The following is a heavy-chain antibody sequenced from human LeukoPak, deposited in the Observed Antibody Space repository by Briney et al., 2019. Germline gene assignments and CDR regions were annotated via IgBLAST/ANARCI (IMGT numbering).Heavy chain of an antibody. D-gene: IGHD3-10*01. J-gene: IGHJ4*02. CDR2: IRYDGSNK. CDR3: AKDHYYGSGSYYFDY. CDR1: GFTFSSYG. V-gene: IGHV3-30*02. Sequence: GGSLRLSCAASGFTFSSYGMHWVRRAPGKGLEWVAFIRYDGSNKYYADSVKGRFTISRDNSKNTLYLQMNSLRAEDTAVYYCAKDHYYGSGSYYFDYWGQGTLVTVSS.